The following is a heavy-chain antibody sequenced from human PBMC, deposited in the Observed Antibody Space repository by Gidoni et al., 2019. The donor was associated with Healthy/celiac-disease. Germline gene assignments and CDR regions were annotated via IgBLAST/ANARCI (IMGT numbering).Heavy chain of an antibody. V-gene: IGHV4-4*07. CDR2: IYTSGSP. D-gene: IGHD4-17*01. CDR3: SRGYGDYSFRWFDP. J-gene: IGHJ5*02. Sequence: QVQLQESGPGLVKPSETLSRTCTGSGGAISSYYWGWIRQPAGKGLEWIGRIYTSGSPNYNPSLKSRVTMSVDTSKNQFSLKLSSVTAADTAVYYCSRGYGDYSFRWFDPWGQGTLVTVSS. CDR1: GGAISSYY.